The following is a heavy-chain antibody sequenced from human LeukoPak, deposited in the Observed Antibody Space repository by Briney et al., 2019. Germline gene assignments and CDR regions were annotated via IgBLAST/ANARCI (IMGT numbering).Heavy chain of an antibody. CDR2: ISTYNGDT. Sequence: GASVKVSCKASGYTFKNYGISWVRQAPGQGLEWMGWISTYNGDTKHAQKVQGRLTLTADASTSTAYMELRGLRSDDTAVYYCARGELIPNYGSGSFFDYWGQGTLVTVSS. CDR3: ARGELIPNYGSGSFFDY. V-gene: IGHV1-18*04. D-gene: IGHD3-10*01. CDR1: GYTFKNYG. J-gene: IGHJ4*02.